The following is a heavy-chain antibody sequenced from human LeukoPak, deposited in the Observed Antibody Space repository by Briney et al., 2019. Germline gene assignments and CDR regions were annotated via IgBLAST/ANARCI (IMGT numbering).Heavy chain of an antibody. V-gene: IGHV1-69*13. J-gene: IGHJ6*02. CDR1: GGTFSSYA. CDR2: IIPIFGTG. Sequence: GASVKVSCKASGGTFSSYAISWVRQAPGQGLGWMGGIIPIFGTGNYAQKFQGRVTITADESTSTAYMELSSLRSEDTAVYYCSRDNGRQQLVGDYYYYGMDVWGQGTTVTVSS. D-gene: IGHD6-13*01. CDR3: SRDNGRQQLVGDYYYYGMDV.